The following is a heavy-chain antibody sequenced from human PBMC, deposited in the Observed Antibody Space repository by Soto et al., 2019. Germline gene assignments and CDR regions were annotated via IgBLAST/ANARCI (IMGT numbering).Heavy chain of an antibody. CDR2: MNPNSGNT. Sequence: QVQLVQSGAEVKKPGASVKVSCKASGYTFTSYDINWVRQATGQGLEWMGWMNPNSGNTGYAQKFQGRVTMTRNTSISTAYMELSSLRSEDTAVYYCARGGCTNGVCLILYYYYYMDDWGKGTTVTVSS. D-gene: IGHD2-8*01. V-gene: IGHV1-8*01. CDR3: ARGGCTNGVCLILYYYYYMDD. CDR1: GYTFTSYD. J-gene: IGHJ6*03.